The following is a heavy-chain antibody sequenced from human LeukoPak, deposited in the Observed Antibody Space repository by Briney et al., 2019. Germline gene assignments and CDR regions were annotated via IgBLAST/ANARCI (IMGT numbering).Heavy chain of an antibody. V-gene: IGHV3-30*18. CDR1: GFTFSSPA. Sequence: GRSLRLSCAASGFTFSSPAMHWVRQPPGKGLEWVAVISYDGKHKYFADSVKGRFTISRDNSRNTLYLQLNSLKADDTAVYYCAKDRDWGTAFDIWGQGTMVTVSS. CDR2: ISYDGKHK. D-gene: IGHD7-27*01. CDR3: AKDRDWGTAFDI. J-gene: IGHJ3*02.